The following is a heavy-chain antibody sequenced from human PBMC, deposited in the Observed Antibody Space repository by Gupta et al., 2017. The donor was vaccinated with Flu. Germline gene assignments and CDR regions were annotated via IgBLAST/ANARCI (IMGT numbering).Heavy chain of an antibody. CDR1: GFTFSNYG. J-gene: IGHJ4*02. V-gene: IGHV3-30*18. D-gene: IGHD4-4*01. CDR3: AKGQYSNYGALDS. CDR2: ISLDGSDK. Sequence: QIQLVESGGGVVQPGKSLRLSCAASGFTFSNYGLHWVRQAPGKGLEWLAVISLDGSDKYYVDSVKGRFSISRDNSMNTLYLQMNRLRAEDTAVYYCAKGQYSNYGALDSWGQGNLVIVSS.